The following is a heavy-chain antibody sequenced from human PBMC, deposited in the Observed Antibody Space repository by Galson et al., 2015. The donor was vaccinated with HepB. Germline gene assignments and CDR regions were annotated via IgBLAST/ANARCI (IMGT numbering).Heavy chain of an antibody. CDR1: GYSFNTYW. D-gene: IGHD6-13*01. CDR3: ARRADSSYFDS. J-gene: IGHJ4*02. Sequence: QSGAEVKKPGESLKISCKASGYSFNTYWIVWVRQMPGKGLEWMGIIYPGDSDTRYNPSFQGQVTISADKAITTAYLHWSSLKASDTAMYYCARRADSSYFDSWGQGSLVSVSS. CDR2: IYPGDSDT. V-gene: IGHV5-51*03.